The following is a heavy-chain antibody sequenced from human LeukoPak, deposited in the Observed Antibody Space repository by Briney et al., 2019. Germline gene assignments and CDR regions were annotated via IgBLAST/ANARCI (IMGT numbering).Heavy chain of an antibody. CDR1: GYTFTDYY. CDR2: INPNSGAT. D-gene: IGHD4-17*01. J-gene: IGHJ4*02. Sequence: ASVKVSCKASGYTFTDYYMHWVRQAPGQGLEWMGWINPNSGATDYAQKFQGRVTMTRDTSISTAYMELSRLTSDDTAVYYCTRGSDYGAVKFPFEYWGQGTLVTVSS. CDR3: TRGSDYGAVKFPFEY. V-gene: IGHV1-2*02.